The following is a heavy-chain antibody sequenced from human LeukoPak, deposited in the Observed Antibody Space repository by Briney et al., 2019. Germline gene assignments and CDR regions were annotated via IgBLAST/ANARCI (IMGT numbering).Heavy chain of an antibody. CDR1: GFTFSNFA. D-gene: IGHD6-13*01. V-gene: IGHV3-23*01. CDR2: ITGYGAT. CDR3: AKGAAAGKVDWFDP. Sequence: GSLRLSCAASGFTFSNFAMMWVRQAPGTGLQWVSTITGYGATFYADSVRGRFTIFRDTSMNTLFLQMNSPGAEDTAVYYCAKGAAAGKVDWFDPWGQGTLVTVSS. J-gene: IGHJ5*02.